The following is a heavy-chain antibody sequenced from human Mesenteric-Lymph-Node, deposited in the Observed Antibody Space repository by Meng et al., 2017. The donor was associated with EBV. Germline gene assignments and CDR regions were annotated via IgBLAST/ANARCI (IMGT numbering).Heavy chain of an antibody. CDR3: ARSYSNFQFFDS. CDR1: GGSFSAYY. V-gene: IGHV4-34*01. J-gene: IGHJ4*02. Sequence: QGQLQESGHRLLKPSEPLSLTGAVYGGSFSAYYWSWIRQPPGKGLEWIGEINDSGSTNYNPSLKSRVTISLDTSNKHFSLKLSSVTAADAAVYYCARSYSNFQFFDSWGQGTLVTVSS. D-gene: IGHD4-11*01. CDR2: INDSGST.